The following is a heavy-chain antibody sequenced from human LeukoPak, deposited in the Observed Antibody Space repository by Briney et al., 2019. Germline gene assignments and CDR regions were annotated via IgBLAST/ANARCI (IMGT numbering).Heavy chain of an antibody. J-gene: IGHJ1*01. CDR1: GYAFTTYY. CDR2: INPSGDST. CDR3: ASAFSTRGWFGY. Sequence: ASVKVSCKASGYAFTTYYMHGVRQARGQGREWMGIINPSGDSTSYAQKFQGRVTMTRDTSTSTVYMELSSLRSEDTAVYYCASAFSTRGWFGYWGQGTLVTVSS. D-gene: IGHD6-19*01. V-gene: IGHV1-46*01.